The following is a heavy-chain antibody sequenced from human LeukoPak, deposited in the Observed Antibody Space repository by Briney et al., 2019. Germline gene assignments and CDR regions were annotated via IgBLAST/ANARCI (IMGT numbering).Heavy chain of an antibody. CDR2: IYSSGST. V-gene: IGHV4-61*02. D-gene: IGHD2-21*02. CDR3: ARGGYCGGDCYFYY. Sequence: SETLSLTCTVSGGSFSSGSYYWSWIRQPAGKGLAWIGRIYSSGSTNYSPSLKSRVTISVDASKNQFSLKLSSVTAADTAVYYCARGGYCGGDCYFYYWGQGTLVTVSS. J-gene: IGHJ4*02. CDR1: GGSFSSGSYY.